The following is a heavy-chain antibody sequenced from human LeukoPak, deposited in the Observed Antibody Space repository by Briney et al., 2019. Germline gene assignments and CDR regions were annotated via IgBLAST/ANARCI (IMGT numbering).Heavy chain of an antibody. CDR3: ARVGWSYAFGI. V-gene: IGHV4-59*01. CDR1: GGSISSYY. D-gene: IGHD3-3*01. CDR2: IYYSGST. J-gene: IGHJ3*02. Sequence: SETLSLTCTVSGGSISSYYWSWIRQPPGKGLEWIGYIYYSGSTNYNPSLKSRVTISVDTSKNQFSLKLSSVTAADTAVYYCARVGWSYAFGIWGQGTMVTVSS.